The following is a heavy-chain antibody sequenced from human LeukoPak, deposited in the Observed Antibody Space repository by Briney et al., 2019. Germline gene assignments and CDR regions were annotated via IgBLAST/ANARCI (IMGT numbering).Heavy chain of an antibody. CDR3: ARVDWMIGAFDI. J-gene: IGHJ3*02. D-gene: IGHD3-22*01. CDR2: ITSSSSTI. V-gene: IGHV3-48*02. CDR1: GFTFSTHS. Sequence: GGSLRLSCAASGFTFSTHSMNWVRQAPGKGLEWVSYITSSSSTIYYADSVRGRFTISRDNAKNSLYLQMNSLRDEDTAVYYCARVDWMIGAFDIWGQGTMVTASS.